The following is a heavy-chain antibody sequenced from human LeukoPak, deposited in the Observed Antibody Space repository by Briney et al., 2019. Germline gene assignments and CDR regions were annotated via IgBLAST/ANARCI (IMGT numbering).Heavy chain of an antibody. CDR2: IYYSGST. J-gene: IGHJ3*02. Sequence: PSETLSLTCTVSGGSISSYYWSWIRQPPGKGLEWIGDIYYSGSTNYNPSLKSRVTISVDTSKNQFSLKLSSVTAADTAVYYCARRGNPYGSGSYQRAFDIWGQGTMVTVSS. CDR1: GGSISSYY. D-gene: IGHD3-10*01. V-gene: IGHV4-59*01. CDR3: ARRGNPYGSGSYQRAFDI.